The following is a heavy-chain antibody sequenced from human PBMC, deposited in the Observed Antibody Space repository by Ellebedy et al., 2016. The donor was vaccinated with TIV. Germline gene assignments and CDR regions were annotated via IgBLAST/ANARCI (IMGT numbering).Heavy chain of an antibody. V-gene: IGHV3-48*01. CDR1: GFTFSSYS. CDR2: ISSSSSTI. CDR3: ARGRYCSSTSCYGESRFDP. Sequence: GESLKISXAASGFTFSSYSMNWVRQAPGKGLEWVSYISSSSSTIYYADSVKGRFTISRDNAKNTLYLQMNSLRAEDTAVYYCARGRYCSSTSCYGESRFDPWGQGTLVTVSS. J-gene: IGHJ5*02. D-gene: IGHD2-2*01.